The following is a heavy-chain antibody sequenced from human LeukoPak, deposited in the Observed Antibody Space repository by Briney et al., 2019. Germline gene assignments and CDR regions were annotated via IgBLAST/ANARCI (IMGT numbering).Heavy chain of an antibody. CDR3: ARDHGTNFYDSSGYKAFDI. Sequence: GGSLRLFCGASGFTFSSYNMNWVRQAPGEGLEWVSSISSSSSYIYYADSVKGRFTISRDNVNNSLYLQMNSLRAEDTAVYYCARDHGTNFYDSSGYKAFDIWGQGTMVIVSP. V-gene: IGHV3-21*06. CDR1: GFTFSSYN. J-gene: IGHJ3*02. D-gene: IGHD3-22*01. CDR2: ISSSSSYI.